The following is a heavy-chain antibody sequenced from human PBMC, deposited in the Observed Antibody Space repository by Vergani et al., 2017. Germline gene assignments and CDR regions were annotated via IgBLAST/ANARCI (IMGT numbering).Heavy chain of an antibody. Sequence: QLQLQESGSGLVKPSQTLSLTCAVSGGSISSGGYSWSWIRQPPGKGLEWIGYIYHSGSTYYNPSLKSRVTISVDTSKNQFSLKLSSVTAADTAVYYCAVVVPDPHWALDYWGQGTLVTVSS. D-gene: IGHD2-2*01. CDR2: IYHSGST. V-gene: IGHV4-30-2*01. J-gene: IGHJ4*02. CDR3: AVVVPDPHWALDY. CDR1: GGSISSGGYS.